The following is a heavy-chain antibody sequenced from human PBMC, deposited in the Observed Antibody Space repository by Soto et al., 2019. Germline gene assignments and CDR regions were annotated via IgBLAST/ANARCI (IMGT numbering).Heavy chain of an antibody. CDR2: ISGSGGST. D-gene: IGHD3-3*01. CDR3: AKESYYDFWSAVGDGMDV. V-gene: IGHV3-23*01. Sequence: GGSLRLSCAASGFTFSSYAMSWVRQAPGKGLEWVSAISGSGGSTYYADSVKGRFTISRDNSKNTLYLQMNSLRAEDTAVYYCAKESYYDFWSAVGDGMDVWGQGTTVTVSS. J-gene: IGHJ6*02. CDR1: GFTFSSYA.